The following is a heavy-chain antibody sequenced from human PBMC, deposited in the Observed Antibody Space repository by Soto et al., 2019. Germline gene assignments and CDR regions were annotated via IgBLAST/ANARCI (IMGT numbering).Heavy chain of an antibody. V-gene: IGHV3-23*01. CDR1: GFTSSRTA. CDR2: ISGSGTST. CDR3: ATSFRYFDN. D-gene: IGHD3-9*01. J-gene: IGHJ4*02. Sequence: GGSLRLSCAASGFTSSRTAMTWVRQAPGKGLEWVATISGSGTSTNYAESVKGRFIISRYKSKSTVNLQMKSLRVDDTAVYYCATSFRYFDNWGQGTRVTVSS.